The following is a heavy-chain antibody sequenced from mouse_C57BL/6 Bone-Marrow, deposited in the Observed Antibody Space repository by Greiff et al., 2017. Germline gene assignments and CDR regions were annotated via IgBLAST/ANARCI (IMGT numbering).Heavy chain of an antibody. CDR1: GFTFSDYY. V-gene: IGHV5-12*01. D-gene: IGHD2-4*01. CDR3: ARHGTMITTDYYAIDY. Sequence: EVKLVESGGGLVQPGGSLKLSCAASGFTFSDYYMYWVRQTPEKRLEWVAYISNGGGSTYYPDTVKGRFTISRDNAKNTLYLQMSRLKSEDTAMYYCARHGTMITTDYYAIDYWGQGTSVTVSS. CDR2: ISNGGGST. J-gene: IGHJ4*01.